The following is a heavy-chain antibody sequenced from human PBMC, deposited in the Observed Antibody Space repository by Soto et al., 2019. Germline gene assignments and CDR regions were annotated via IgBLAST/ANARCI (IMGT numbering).Heavy chain of an antibody. D-gene: IGHD3-22*01. CDR2: IYYSGST. J-gene: IGHJ4*02. V-gene: IGHV4-59*08. CDR3: ARLDSRGFFDS. CDR1: GGSISSYY. Sequence: SSETLSLTCPVSGGSISSYYWSWIRQPPGKGLEWIGYIYYSGSTNYSPSLKSRITISVDTSKTQFSLKLSSVTAADTAVYYCARLDSRGFFDSWGQGTLVTVSS.